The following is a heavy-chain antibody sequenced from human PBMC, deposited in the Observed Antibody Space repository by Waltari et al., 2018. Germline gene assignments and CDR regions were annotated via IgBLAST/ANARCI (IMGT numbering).Heavy chain of an antibody. CDR2: VGTYNGIA. D-gene: IGHD5-18*01. J-gene: IGHJ6*02. CDR1: GYTFNHYG. Sequence: QVHLVQSGPAVKRPGASVKVSCKASGYTFNHYGISWVRRAPGHGLEWMGWVGTYNGIANYAQRVEDRVTMTVDSPTSTAYMELRNLRSDDTGIYYCARAGYGVPTYTYYGMDVWGQGTTVTVSS. V-gene: IGHV1-18*01. CDR3: ARAGYGVPTYTYYGMDV.